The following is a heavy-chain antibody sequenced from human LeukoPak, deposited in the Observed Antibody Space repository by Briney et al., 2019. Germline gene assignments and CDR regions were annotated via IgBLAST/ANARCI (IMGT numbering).Heavy chain of an antibody. Sequence: GGSLRLSCAASGFTFTTYGMIWVRQAPGKGLEWVLGISGSGSNTYYADSVKGRLTSSRDSSKKTVYLQMNSLRAEDTAVYYCAKNGEPHYYMDVLGKGTTVTVSS. CDR1: GFTFTTYG. D-gene: IGHD1-14*01. CDR3: AKNGEPHYYMDV. J-gene: IGHJ6*03. CDR2: ISGSGSNT. V-gene: IGHV3-23*01.